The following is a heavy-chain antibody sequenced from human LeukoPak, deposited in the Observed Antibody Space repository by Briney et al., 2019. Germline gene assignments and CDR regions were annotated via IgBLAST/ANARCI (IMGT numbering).Heavy chain of an antibody. J-gene: IGHJ5*02. V-gene: IGHV4-59*08. CDR2: IYYSGST. CDR3: ARAQLLEPRHYDKGDFNWFDP. CDR1: GGSISSYY. Sequence: SETLSLTCTVSGGSISSYYWSWIRQPPGKGLEWIGYIYYSGSTYYNPSLKSRVTISVDTSKNQFSLKLSSVTAADTAVYYCARAQLLEPRHYDKGDFNWFDPWGQGTLVTVSS. D-gene: IGHD2-2*01.